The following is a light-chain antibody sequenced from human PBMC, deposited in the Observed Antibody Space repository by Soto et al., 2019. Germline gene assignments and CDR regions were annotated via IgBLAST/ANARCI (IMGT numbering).Light chain of an antibody. V-gene: IGKV3-15*01. CDR1: RSVSGSY. CDR2: SAS. CDR3: QQYNDWPPLT. J-gene: IGKJ4*01. Sequence: MVLKHSPGTYSLSPLARVNLASRASRSVSGSYLAWYQQKPGQAHGDLIYSASLRANGVPARFSGIGSGTEFTLTISNLQSEDYAVYYWQQYNDWPPLTFGGGTKV.